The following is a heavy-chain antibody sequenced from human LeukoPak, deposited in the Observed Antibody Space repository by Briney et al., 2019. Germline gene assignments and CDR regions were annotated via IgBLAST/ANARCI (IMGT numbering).Heavy chain of an antibody. Sequence: PSQTLSLTCTVSGGSISSGDYYWSWIRQHPGKGLEWIGYIYYSGDTYYNPSLKSRVTISMDTSGNQFSLKLSSVTAADTAVYYCARAPRLTNGWYFFDYWGQGTVVSVSS. D-gene: IGHD4/OR15-4a*01. CDR1: GGSISSGDYY. J-gene: IGHJ4*02. CDR3: ARAPRLTNGWYFFDY. CDR2: IYYSGDT. V-gene: IGHV4-31*02.